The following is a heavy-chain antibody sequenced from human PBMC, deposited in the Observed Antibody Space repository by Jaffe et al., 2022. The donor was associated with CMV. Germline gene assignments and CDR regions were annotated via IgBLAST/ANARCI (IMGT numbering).Heavy chain of an antibody. CDR1: GYTFTGYY. J-gene: IGHJ4*02. D-gene: IGHD5-12*01. Sequence: QVQLVQSGAEVKKPGASVKVSCKASGYTFTGYYMHWVRQAPGQGLEWMGWINPNSGGTNYAQKFQGRVTMTRDTSISTAYMELSRLRSDDTAVYYCARDSGYAKLNNQFDYWGQGTLVTVSS. CDR3: ARDSGYAKLNNQFDY. CDR2: INPNSGGT. V-gene: IGHV1-2*02.